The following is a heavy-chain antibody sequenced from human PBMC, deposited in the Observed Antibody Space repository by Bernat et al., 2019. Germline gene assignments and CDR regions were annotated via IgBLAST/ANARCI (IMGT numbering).Heavy chain of an antibody. J-gene: IGHJ3*02. D-gene: IGHD6-13*01. CDR1: GDSISSSAW. V-gene: IGHV4-4*02. Sequence: QVQLQESGPQLVKPSGTLSLTCVVSGDSISSSAWWSWVRQPPGKGLEWIAEIYHNGNINYNPSLRSRVTISIDKSQNQISLRLSSVTAADTAVYYCARDPVAAVGTAFDIWGQGTMVTVSS. CDR2: IYHNGNI. CDR3: ARDPVAAVGTAFDI.